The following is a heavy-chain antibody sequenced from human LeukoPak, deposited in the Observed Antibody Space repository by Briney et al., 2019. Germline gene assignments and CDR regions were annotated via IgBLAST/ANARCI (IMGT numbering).Heavy chain of an antibody. CDR2: IYYSGST. V-gene: IGHV4-59*08. J-gene: IGHJ4*02. D-gene: IGHD5-24*01. CDR1: GGSISSYY. Sequence: SETLSLTCTVSGGSISSYYWSWIRQPPGKGLEWIGYIYYSGSTNYNPSLKSRVTISVDTSKNQFSLKLSSVTAADTAVYYCARSRPGWLQLIWGQGTLVTVSS. CDR3: ARSRPGWLQLI.